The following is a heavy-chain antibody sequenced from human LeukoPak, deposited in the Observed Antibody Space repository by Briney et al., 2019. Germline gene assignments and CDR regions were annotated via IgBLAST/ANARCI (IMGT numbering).Heavy chain of an antibody. CDR2: ISSSGSTI. D-gene: IGHD3-10*01. CDR3: ARDRPDYVLLWFGESPNPSRNYYYMDV. Sequence: SGGSLRLSCAASGFTFSDYYMSWIRQAPGKGLEWVSYISSSGSTIYYADSVKGRFTISRDNAKNSLYLQMNSLRAEDTAVYYCARDRPDYVLLWFGESPNPSRNYYYMDVWGKGTTVTVSS. J-gene: IGHJ6*03. V-gene: IGHV3-11*04. CDR1: GFTFSDYY.